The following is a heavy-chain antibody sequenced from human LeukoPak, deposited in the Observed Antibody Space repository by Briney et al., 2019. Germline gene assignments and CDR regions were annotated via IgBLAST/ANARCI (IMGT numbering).Heavy chain of an antibody. D-gene: IGHD4-17*01. CDR1: GVSFNDYY. J-gene: IGHJ4*02. Sequence: SETLSLTCAVSGVSFNDYYWSWVRQTPGKGLEWIGEINHSGYTNDSPSLKSRVTLSIDTSRKQVSLNLRSVTVADTGIYYCTRMTTGHDYWGQGTLVTVSS. CDR3: TRMTTGHDY. CDR2: INHSGYT. V-gene: IGHV4-34*01.